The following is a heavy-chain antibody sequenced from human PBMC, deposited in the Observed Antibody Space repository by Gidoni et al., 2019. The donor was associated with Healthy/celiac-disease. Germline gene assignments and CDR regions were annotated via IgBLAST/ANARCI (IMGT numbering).Heavy chain of an antibody. CDR3: ARGRRERRLSWFDP. D-gene: IGHD1-1*01. V-gene: IGHV4-30-4*01. CDR2: IYYSGST. CDR1: GGSISSGDYY. J-gene: IGHJ5*02. Sequence: QVQLQESGPGLVKPSPTLSLTCTVSGGSISSGDYYWSWIRQPPGKGREWIGYIYYSGSTYYNPSLKSRVTIAVDTSKNQFSLKLSSVTAADTAVYYCARGRRERRLSWFDPWGQGTLVTVSS.